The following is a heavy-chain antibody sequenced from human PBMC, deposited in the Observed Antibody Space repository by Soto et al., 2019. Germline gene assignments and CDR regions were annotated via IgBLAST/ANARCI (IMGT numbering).Heavy chain of an antibody. Sequence: GGSRNPSCPALGFPSRSKAITLAPRPPGRGLEWVAVISNDGSNKYYVDSVKGRFTISRDNSKNTLDLQMNSLRAEDTAVYYCAKDRVSEHSSGWPQGHWRQGTLVTVSS. J-gene: IGHJ4*02. V-gene: IGHV3-30*18. CDR1: GFPSRSKA. D-gene: IGHD6-19*01. CDR3: AKDRVSEHSSGWPQGH. CDR2: ISNDGSNK.